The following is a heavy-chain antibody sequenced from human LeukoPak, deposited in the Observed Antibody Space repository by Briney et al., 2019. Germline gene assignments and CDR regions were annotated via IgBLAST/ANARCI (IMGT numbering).Heavy chain of an antibody. CDR3: ARRRGYSYVGYYYYYMDV. J-gene: IGHJ6*03. D-gene: IGHD5-18*01. V-gene: IGHV3-11*04. CDR2: ISSSGSTI. CDR1: GFTFSDYY. Sequence: PGGSLRLSCAASGFTFSDYYMSWIRQAPGKGLEWVSYISSSGSTIYYADSVKGRFTISRDNAKNSLYLQMNSLRAEDTAVYYCARRRGYSYVGYYYYYMDVWGKGTTVTISS.